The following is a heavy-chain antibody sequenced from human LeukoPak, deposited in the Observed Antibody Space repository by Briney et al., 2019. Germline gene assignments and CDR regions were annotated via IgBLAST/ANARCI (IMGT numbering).Heavy chain of an antibody. V-gene: IGHV3-30*03. Sequence: QPGGSLRLSCAASGVTFSSYGMHWVRQAPGKGLEWVALISSDGNDKLYGDSVKGRFTISRDDSKSTLYLQMNSLRAEDTAVYYCTTTVIRGNSGDDYDDWGQGTLVTVSS. CDR3: TTTVIRGNSGDDYDD. CDR1: GVTFSSYG. CDR2: ISSDGNDK. D-gene: IGHD5-12*01. J-gene: IGHJ4*02.